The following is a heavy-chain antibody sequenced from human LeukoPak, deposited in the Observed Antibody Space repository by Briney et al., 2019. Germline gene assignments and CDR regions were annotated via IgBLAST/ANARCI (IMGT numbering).Heavy chain of an antibody. D-gene: IGHD2-15*01. CDR3: AKDSGYCSGGSCYSFGVGPFDY. Sequence: GRSLRLSCAASGFTFSSYGMHWVRQAPGKGLEWVAVISYDGSNKYYADSVKGRFTISRDNSKNTLYLQMNSLRAEDTAVYYCAKDSGYCSGGSCYSFGVGPFDYWGQGTLVTVSS. CDR1: GFTFSSYG. V-gene: IGHV3-30*18. J-gene: IGHJ4*02. CDR2: ISYDGSNK.